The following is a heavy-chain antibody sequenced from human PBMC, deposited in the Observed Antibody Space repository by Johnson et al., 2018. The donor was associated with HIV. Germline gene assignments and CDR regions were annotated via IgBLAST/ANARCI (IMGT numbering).Heavy chain of an antibody. Sequence: MQLVESGGGLVQPGGSLRLSCAASGFTFSNYAMNWVRQAPGKGLEWVSRSNSDGSSTSYADSVTGRFTISRDNAKKSLFLQMNSLRAEDTAVYYCARASYYYGSADIWGQGTMVTVSS. CDR1: GFTFSNYA. CDR3: ARASYYYGSADI. V-gene: IGHV3-74*02. D-gene: IGHD3-10*01. J-gene: IGHJ3*02. CDR2: SNSDGSST.